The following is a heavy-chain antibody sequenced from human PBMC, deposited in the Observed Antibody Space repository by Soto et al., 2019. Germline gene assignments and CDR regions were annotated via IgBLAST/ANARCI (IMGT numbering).Heavy chain of an antibody. V-gene: IGHV1-2*04. J-gene: IGHJ4*02. CDR2: INPNSGGT. CDR3: ARDSQWLVDY. CDR1: GYTFTGYY. D-gene: IGHD6-19*01. Sequence: ASVKVSCKASGYTFTGYYMHWVRQAPGQGLEWMGWINPNSGGTNYAQKLQGWVTITRDTSTSTAYMELSSLRSDDTAVYYCARDSQWLVDYWGQGTLVTVSS.